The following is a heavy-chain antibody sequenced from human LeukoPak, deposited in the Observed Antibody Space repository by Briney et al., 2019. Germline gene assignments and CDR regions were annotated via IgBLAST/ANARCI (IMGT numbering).Heavy chain of an antibody. CDR2: IIPIFGTA. D-gene: IGHD6-19*01. Sequence: ASVKVSCKASGGTFSSYAISWVRQAPGQGLEWMGGIIPIFGTANYAQKFQGRVTITADESTSTAYMELSSLRSEDTAVYYCATSGMQWLFGWFDPWGQGTLVTVSS. V-gene: IGHV1-69*13. J-gene: IGHJ5*02. CDR1: GGTFSSYA. CDR3: ATSGMQWLFGWFDP.